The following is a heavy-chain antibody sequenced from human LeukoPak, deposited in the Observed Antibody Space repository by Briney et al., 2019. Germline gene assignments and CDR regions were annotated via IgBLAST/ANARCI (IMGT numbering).Heavy chain of an antibody. CDR2: INPNSGGT. D-gene: IGHD6-13*01. CDR3: ARGAAGTLKNYGMDV. CDR1: GYTFTGYY. V-gene: IGHV1-2*02. J-gene: IGHJ6*02. Sequence: GASVKVSCKASGYTFTGYYMHWVRQAPGQGLEWMGWINPNSGGTNYAQKFQGRVTMTRDTSISTAYMELSRLRSDDTAVYYRARGAAGTLKNYGMDVWGQGTTVTVSS.